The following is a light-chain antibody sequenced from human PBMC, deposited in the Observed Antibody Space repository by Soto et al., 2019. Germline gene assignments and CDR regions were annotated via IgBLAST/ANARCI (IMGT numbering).Light chain of an antibody. V-gene: IGKV1-39*01. J-gene: IGKJ5*01. CDR3: QQSYRTPIT. CDR1: QSISTY. CDR2: AAS. Sequence: DIQLTQSPSPLSASVGDRVAITCLASQSISTYLNWYQQKPGKDPKVLIYAASNLQSGVPPRFSGSGSGTDFTLTISSLQPEDVANYFCQQSYRTPITFGQGTRLEIK.